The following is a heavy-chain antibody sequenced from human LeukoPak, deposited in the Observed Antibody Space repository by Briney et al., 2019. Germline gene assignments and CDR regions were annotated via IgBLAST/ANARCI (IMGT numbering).Heavy chain of an antibody. V-gene: IGHV4-61*01. J-gene: IGHJ4*02. CDR2: IYYSGSA. CDR3: ARYRDILTGYYDY. Sequence: PSETLSLTCAVSGGSVSSGNYYWGWIRQPPGKGLEWIGYIYYSGSANYNPSLKSRVTISVDTSKNQFSLKLSSVTAADTAVHYCARYRDILTGYYDYWGQGTLVTVS. D-gene: IGHD3-9*01. CDR1: GGSVSSGNYY.